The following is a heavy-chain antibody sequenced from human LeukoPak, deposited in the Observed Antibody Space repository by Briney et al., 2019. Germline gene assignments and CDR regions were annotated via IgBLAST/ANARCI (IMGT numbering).Heavy chain of an antibody. CDR2: IIPIFGTA. Sequence: GASVKVSCKASGGTFSSYAISWVRQAPGQGLEWMGGIIPIFGTANYAQKFQGRVTITTDESTSTAYMELSSLRSEDTAVYYCARGDSDSSGYYGQLSYAFDIWGQGTMVSVSS. J-gene: IGHJ3*02. CDR3: ARGDSDSSGYYGQLSYAFDI. CDR1: GGTFSSYA. V-gene: IGHV1-69*05. D-gene: IGHD3-22*01.